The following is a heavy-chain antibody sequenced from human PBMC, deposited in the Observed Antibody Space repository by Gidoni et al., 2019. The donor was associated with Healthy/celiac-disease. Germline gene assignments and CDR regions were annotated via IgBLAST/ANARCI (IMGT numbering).Heavy chain of an antibody. J-gene: IGHJ4*02. D-gene: IGHD3-22*01. CDR2: SKSKTDGGTT. V-gene: IGHV3-15*01. CDR3: TTDKGRITMIVVGYYFDY. Sequence: EVQLVESGGGLVKPGGSLRLSCAASGFTFSNAWMIWVRQAPGKGLEWVGRSKSKTDGGTTDYAAPVKGRFTISRDDSKNTLYLQMNSLKTEDTAVYYCTTDKGRITMIVVGYYFDYWGQGTLVTVSS. CDR1: GFTFSNAW.